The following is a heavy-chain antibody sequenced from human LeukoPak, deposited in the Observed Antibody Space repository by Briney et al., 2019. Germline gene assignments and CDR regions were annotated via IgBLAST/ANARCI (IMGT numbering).Heavy chain of an antibody. CDR2: MNPHSGNA. CDR1: GGTFSSYA. D-gene: IGHD3-22*01. CDR3: ARGGDRSGYNTFLDY. Sequence: ASVKVSCKASGGTFSSYAISWVRQATGQGLEWMGWMNPHSGNAGYAQKFQGSVTITRNTSISTAYMELSSLRSEDTAVYYCARGGDRSGYNTFLDYWGQGTLVTVSS. V-gene: IGHV1-8*03. J-gene: IGHJ4*02.